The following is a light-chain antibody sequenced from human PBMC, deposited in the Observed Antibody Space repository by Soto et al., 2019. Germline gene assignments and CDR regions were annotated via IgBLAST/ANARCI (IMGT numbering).Light chain of an antibody. V-gene: IGKV3-20*01. J-gene: IGKJ5*01. CDR3: QQYGTSEII. Sequence: EFVLTQSPGTLSLSPGERATLSSRASQSLTNSFIAWYQQRPGQVPRLLIYDTSSRASGIPDRFSGSGSGTDFTLTISRLETEDFAVFYCQQYGTSEIIFGQGTRLEIK. CDR1: QSLTNSF. CDR2: DTS.